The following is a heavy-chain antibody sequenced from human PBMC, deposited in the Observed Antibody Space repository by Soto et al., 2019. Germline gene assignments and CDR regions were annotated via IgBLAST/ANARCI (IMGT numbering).Heavy chain of an antibody. CDR1: GGTFSNSA. D-gene: IGHD2-2*01. Sequence: QVQLDQSGAEVKKPGSSVKLSCKASGGTFSNSAISWVRQAPGQELEWMGGIMPIFRTPDYAQKFQARVTITADESTSTAYMELSGLKPDDTAVYYCARDKDRLQLGGNYYYILDVWGQGTTVTVSS. V-gene: IGHV1-69*12. CDR2: IMPIFRTP. J-gene: IGHJ6*02. CDR3: ARDKDRLQLGGNYYYILDV.